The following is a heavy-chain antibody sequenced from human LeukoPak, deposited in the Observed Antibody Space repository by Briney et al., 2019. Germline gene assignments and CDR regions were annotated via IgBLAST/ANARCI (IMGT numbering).Heavy chain of an antibody. CDR2: IIPIFGTA. J-gene: IGHJ4*02. CDR3: ASVGRNPDIVVVPAAYYFDY. Sequence: SVKVSCKASGGTFSSYAISWVRQAPGQGLEWMGGIIPIFGTASYAQKFQGRVTITADESTSTAYMELSSLRSEDTAVYYCASVGRNPDIVVVPAAYYFDYWGQGTLVTVSS. D-gene: IGHD2-2*01. CDR1: GGTFSSYA. V-gene: IGHV1-69*01.